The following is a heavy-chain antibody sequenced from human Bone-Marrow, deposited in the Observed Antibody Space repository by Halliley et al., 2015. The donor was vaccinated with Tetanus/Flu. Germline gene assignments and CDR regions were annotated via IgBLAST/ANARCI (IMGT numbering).Heavy chain of an antibody. CDR2: IFPGDSET. D-gene: IGHD6-19*01. V-gene: IGHV5-51*01. J-gene: IGHJ6*02. Sequence: VQLVQSGAEVKKPGESLKISCKGSGYSFSDYWIGWVRQMPGQGLESMGIIFPGDSETRYGQSFQGRVTISADPSISTAYLQWSSLKASDSAIYFCARRQGIAVSDDNYYYGLDVWGQGTTVTV. CDR1: GYSFSDYW. CDR3: ARRQGIAVSDDNYYYGLDV.